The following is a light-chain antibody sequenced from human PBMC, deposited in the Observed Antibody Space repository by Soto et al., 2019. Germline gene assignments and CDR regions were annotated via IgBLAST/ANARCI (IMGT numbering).Light chain of an antibody. CDR3: SSYTANTTPL. CDR2: EVS. Sequence: QSVLAQPASVSGSPGQSITISCTGTSSDIGRYDLVSWYQQYPGKAPKLIISEVSNRPSGVSDRFSGSRSGNTASLTISGLQAEDEADYYCSSYTANTTPLFGGGTKLTVL. CDR1: SSDIGRYDL. J-gene: IGLJ2*01. V-gene: IGLV2-14*02.